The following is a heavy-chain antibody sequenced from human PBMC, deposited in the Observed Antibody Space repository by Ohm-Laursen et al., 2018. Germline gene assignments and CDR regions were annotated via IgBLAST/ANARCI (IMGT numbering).Heavy chain of an antibody. J-gene: IGHJ4*02. D-gene: IGHD6-6*01. CDR1: GGSLSGYY. CDR3: ARARREYYYDF. Sequence: GTLSLTCAVYGGSLSGYYWSWIRQPPGKGLEWIGEINHSGSTNYNPSLKSRVTISVDTSKNQFSLKLSSVTAADTAVYYCARARREYYYDFWGQGTLVTVSS. V-gene: IGHV4-34*01. CDR2: INHSGST.